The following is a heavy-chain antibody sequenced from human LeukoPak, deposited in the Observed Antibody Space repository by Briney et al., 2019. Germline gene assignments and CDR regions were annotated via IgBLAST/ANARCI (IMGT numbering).Heavy chain of an antibody. V-gene: IGHV3-21*01. Sequence: GGSLRLSCAASGFTFSSYSMNWVRQAPGKGLEWVSSISSSSSYIYYADSVKGRFTISRDNAKNSLYLQMNSLRAEDTAVYYCARVRGKTYYFDYWGQGTLVTVSS. J-gene: IGHJ4*02. CDR3: ARVRGKTYYFDY. CDR1: GFTFSSYS. CDR2: ISSSSSYI.